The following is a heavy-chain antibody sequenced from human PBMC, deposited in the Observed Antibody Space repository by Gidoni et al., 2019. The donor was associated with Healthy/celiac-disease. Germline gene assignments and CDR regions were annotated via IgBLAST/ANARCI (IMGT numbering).Heavy chain of an antibody. J-gene: IGHJ4*02. CDR2: ISSSSSTI. V-gene: IGHV3-48*01. Sequence: EVQLVESGGGLVQPGGSLRLSCAASGFTFSSYSMNWVRQAPGKGLEWVSYISSSSSTIYYADSVKGRFTISRDNAKNSLYLQMNSLRAEDTAVYYCARFFRSVVVTAIPSMVFDYWGQGTLVTVSS. CDR1: GFTFSSYS. D-gene: IGHD2-21*02. CDR3: ARFFRSVVVTAIPSMVFDY.